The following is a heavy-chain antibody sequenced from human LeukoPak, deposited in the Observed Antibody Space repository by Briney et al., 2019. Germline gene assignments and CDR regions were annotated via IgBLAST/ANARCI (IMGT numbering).Heavy chain of an antibody. CDR3: ARNPYYYDSGSYYNSAFDI. CDR1: GGSISSSRDY. V-gene: IGHV4-39*01. CDR2: ISYTGIT. J-gene: IGHJ3*02. Sequence: SETLSLTCTVSGGSISSSRDYWGWIRQPPGKGLEWIGSISYTGITYYNPSLKSRVTISVDTSKNQFSLKLSSVTAADTAVYYCARNPYYYDSGSYYNSAFDIWGQGTLVTVSS. D-gene: IGHD3-10*01.